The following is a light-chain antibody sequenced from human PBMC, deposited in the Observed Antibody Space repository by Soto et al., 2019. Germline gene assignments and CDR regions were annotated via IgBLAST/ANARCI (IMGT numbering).Light chain of an antibody. CDR3: HQYNNWPRGT. Sequence: ETELTQSPATLSVSPGERATLSCRARQSVYVNLAWYQHKPGQSPRLLIYGASTRATGVPARLSGSGSGTEFTLTISSLQAEDSAVYYCHQYNNWPRGTFGPGTKVEIK. CDR2: GAS. CDR1: QSVYVN. J-gene: IGKJ1*01. V-gene: IGKV3-15*01.